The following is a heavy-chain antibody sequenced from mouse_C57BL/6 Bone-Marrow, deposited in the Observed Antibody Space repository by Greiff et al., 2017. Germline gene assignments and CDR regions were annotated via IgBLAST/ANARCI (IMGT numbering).Heavy chain of an antibody. CDR1: GYTFTSYG. CDR3: ARCGGPFDY. V-gene: IGHV1-81*01. Sequence: VQLVESGAELARPGASVKLSCKASGYTFTSYGISWVKQRTGQGLEWIGEIYPRSGNTYYNEQFKGKATLTADKSSSTAYMERRRLTSEDSAVYFCARCGGPFDYWGQGTTLTVSS. D-gene: IGHD1-1*02. CDR2: IYPRSGNT. J-gene: IGHJ2*01.